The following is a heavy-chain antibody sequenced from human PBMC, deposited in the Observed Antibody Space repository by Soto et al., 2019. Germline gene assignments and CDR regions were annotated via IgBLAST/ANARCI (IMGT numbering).Heavy chain of an antibody. V-gene: IGHV1-8*01. CDR1: GYTFTSYG. J-gene: IGHJ5*02. D-gene: IGHD1-26*01. Sequence: ASVKVSCKASGYTFTSYGINWVRQATGQGLEWMGWMNPNSGNTGYAQKFQGRVTMTRNTSISTAYMELSSLRSEDTAVYYCARRLLNSFYWFDPWGKGTLVTVSS. CDR3: ARRLLNSFYWFDP. CDR2: MNPNSGNT.